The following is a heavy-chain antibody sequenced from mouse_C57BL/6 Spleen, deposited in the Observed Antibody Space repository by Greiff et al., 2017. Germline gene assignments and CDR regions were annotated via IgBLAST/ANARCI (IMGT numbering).Heavy chain of an antibody. Sequence: EVQLQQSGPELVKPGASVKIPCKASGYTFTDYNMDWVKQSHGKSLEWIGDINPNNGGTIYNQKFKGKATLTVDKSSSTAYMELRSLTSEDTAVYYCARSGYDYDVGGYFDVWGTGTTVTVSS. CDR1: GYTFTDYN. CDR3: ARSGYDYDVGGYFDV. CDR2: INPNNGGT. D-gene: IGHD2-4*01. V-gene: IGHV1-18*01. J-gene: IGHJ1*03.